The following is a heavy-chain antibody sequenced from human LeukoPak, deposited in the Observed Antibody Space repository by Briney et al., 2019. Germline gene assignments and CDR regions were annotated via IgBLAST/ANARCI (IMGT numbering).Heavy chain of an antibody. J-gene: IGHJ4*02. CDR2: ISHSGGDT. CDR3: AKDLSLYTSSASTFDS. D-gene: IGHD6-6*01. Sequence: GGSLRLSCAASGFTFSSYATTWVRQAPGKGLEWVSTISHSGGDTYYADSVKGRFTLSRDNSKNTLYLQMNSLRAEDTALYYCAKDLSLYTSSASTFDSWGQGTLVTVSS. V-gene: IGHV3-23*01. CDR1: GFTFSSYA.